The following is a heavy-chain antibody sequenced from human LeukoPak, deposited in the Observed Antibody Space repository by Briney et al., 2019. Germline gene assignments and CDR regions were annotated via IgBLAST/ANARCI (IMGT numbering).Heavy chain of an antibody. CDR2: IYYSGST. D-gene: IGHD3-10*01. J-gene: IGHJ4*02. CDR1: GFTFSSYA. V-gene: IGHV4-31*02. Sequence: LRLSCAASGFTFSSYAMSWVRQAPGKGLEWIGYIYYSGSTYYNPSLKSRVTISVDTSKNQFSLKLSSVTAADTAVYYCARVPYYYGSGSYYADYWGQGTLVTVSS. CDR3: ARVPYYYGSGSYYADY.